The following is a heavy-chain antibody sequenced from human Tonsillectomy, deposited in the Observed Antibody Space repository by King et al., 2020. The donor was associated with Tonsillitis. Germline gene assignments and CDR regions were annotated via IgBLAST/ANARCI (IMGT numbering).Heavy chain of an antibody. J-gene: IGHJ3*02. V-gene: IGHV4-59*01. CDR3: SRDLTMVRGVNDAFDI. D-gene: IGHD3-10*01. Sequence: QLQESGPGLVKPSETLSLTCTVSGGSISSYYWSWIRQPPGKGLEWIGYIYYSGSTNYNPSLKSRVTLSVDTSKNQFSLKLSSVTAADTAVYFLSRDLTMVRGVNDAFDIWGQGTKVTASS. CDR1: GGSISSYY. CDR2: IYYSGST.